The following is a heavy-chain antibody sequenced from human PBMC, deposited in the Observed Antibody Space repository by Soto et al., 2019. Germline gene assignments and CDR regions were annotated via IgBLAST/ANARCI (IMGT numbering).Heavy chain of an antibody. Sequence: AETLSLTCAVSGGSFTSNNWWTWVRQPPGQGLEWIGEIYRTGSTNYNPSLKSRVTISLDKSENQFSLKVTSLTAADTAVYYCASRDPGTSVDYWGQGTLVTVSS. CDR2: IYRTGST. J-gene: IGHJ4*02. D-gene: IGHD1-7*01. CDR3: ASRDPGTSVDY. V-gene: IGHV4-4*02. CDR1: GGSFTSNNW.